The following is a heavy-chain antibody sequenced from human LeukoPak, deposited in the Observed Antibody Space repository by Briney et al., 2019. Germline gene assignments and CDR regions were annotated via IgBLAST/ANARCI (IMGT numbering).Heavy chain of an antibody. CDR3: ATKGANYYDSSGYYYGWFDY. CDR1: GYSFTSYW. D-gene: IGHD3-22*01. Sequence: GESLKISCKGSGYSFTSYWIGWVRQMPGKGLEWMGIIYPGDSDTRYSPSFRGQVTISADMSITTAYLQWSRLKASDTAMYYCATKGANYYDSSGYYYGWFDYWGQGTLVTVSS. CDR2: IYPGDSDT. J-gene: IGHJ4*02. V-gene: IGHV5-51*01.